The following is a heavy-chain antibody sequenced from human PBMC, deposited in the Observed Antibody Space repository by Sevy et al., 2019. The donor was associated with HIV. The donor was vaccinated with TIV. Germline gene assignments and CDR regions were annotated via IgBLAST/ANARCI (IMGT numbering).Heavy chain of an antibody. V-gene: IGHV3-20*04. Sequence: GGSLRLSCAGSGVTTEDYGMNWVRQVPGKGLEWVSGIYWNGGSTAYADSVKGRSTISRDNAKRSLYLQMNSLRVDDTALYYCVRAFSATYSAYFDYWGQGALVTVSS. CDR3: VRAFSATYSAYFDY. J-gene: IGHJ4*02. CDR1: GVTTEDYG. D-gene: IGHD1-26*01. CDR2: IYWNGGST.